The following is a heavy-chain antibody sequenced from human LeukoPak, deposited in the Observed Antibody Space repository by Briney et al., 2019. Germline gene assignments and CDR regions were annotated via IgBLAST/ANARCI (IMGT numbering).Heavy chain of an antibody. J-gene: IGHJ4*02. CDR1: GFTFSSYA. CDR2: ISGSGVSI. CDR3: ARDTHGDY. Sequence: GGSLRLSCAASGFTFSSYAMSWVRQAPGKGLEWVSSISGSGVSIQYADSVKGRFTISRDNAKNSVYLQLNSLRAEDTAVYYCARDTHGDYWGQGTLVTVSS. D-gene: IGHD2-15*01. V-gene: IGHV3-21*01.